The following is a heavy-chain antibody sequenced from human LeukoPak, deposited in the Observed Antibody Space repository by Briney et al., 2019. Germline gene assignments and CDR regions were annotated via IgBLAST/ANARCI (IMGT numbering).Heavy chain of an antibody. CDR1: GYPFTTWE. Sequence: HGASVKVSCKTSGYPFTTWEINWVRQAAGQGLEWMGWVHPNSGNTAYAQKFQGRVTMTRDTSISTAYMELSGVRFDDTAVYFCASGPRNDPWGQGTLVTVSS. CDR3: ASGPRNDP. V-gene: IGHV1-8*01. CDR2: VHPNSGNT. J-gene: IGHJ5*02. D-gene: IGHD1-14*01.